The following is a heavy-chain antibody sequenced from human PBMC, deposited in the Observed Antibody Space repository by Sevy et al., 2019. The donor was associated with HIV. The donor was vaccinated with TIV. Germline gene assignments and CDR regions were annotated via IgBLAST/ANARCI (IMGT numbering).Heavy chain of an antibody. CDR2: ISYDGSAK. J-gene: IGHJ4*02. CDR1: GFSFNTHA. CDR3: GRGGGHTRGWTPGKY. V-gene: IGHV3-30-3*01. D-gene: IGHD6-19*01. Sequence: GGSLRLSCAASGFSFNTHAMHWVRQAPGKGLDWVALISYDGSAKYYADSVKGRFTVSRDDSKNTLYLQMNSLRPEDSAVYYWGRGGGHTRGWTPGKYWGQGTQVTVSS.